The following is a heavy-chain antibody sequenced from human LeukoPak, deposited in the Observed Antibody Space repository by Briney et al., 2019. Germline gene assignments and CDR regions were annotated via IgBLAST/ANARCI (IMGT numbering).Heavy chain of an antibody. Sequence: GASVKVSCKVSGHTFSEVSMHWVRQAPGKGLEWMGGFHHGEGETIYAQKFQGRITMTEDTSTETAYMELSSLRSEDTAVYYCATSGINGGLVTFDYWGQGTLVTVSS. CDR3: ATSGINGGLVTFDY. V-gene: IGHV1-24*01. CDR1: GHTFSEVS. CDR2: FHHGEGET. D-gene: IGHD4-23*01. J-gene: IGHJ4*02.